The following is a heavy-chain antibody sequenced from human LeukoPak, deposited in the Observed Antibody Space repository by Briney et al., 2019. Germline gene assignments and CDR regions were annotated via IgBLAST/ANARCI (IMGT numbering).Heavy chain of an antibody. J-gene: IGHJ4*02. D-gene: IGHD1-26*01. CDR2: ISGSGGST. CDR3: AKVKAGMGPLDY. Sequence: GGSLRLSCKASGFTFGDYSMSWFRQAPGKGLEWVSAISGSGGSTYYADSVKGRFTISRDNSKNTLYLQMNSLRAEDTAVYYCAKVKAGMGPLDYWGQGTLVTVSS. V-gene: IGHV3-23*01. CDR1: GFTFGDYS.